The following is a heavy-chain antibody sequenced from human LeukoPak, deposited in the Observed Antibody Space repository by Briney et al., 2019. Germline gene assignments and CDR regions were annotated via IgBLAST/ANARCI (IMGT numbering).Heavy chain of an antibody. V-gene: IGHV4-4*02. D-gene: IGHD6-13*01. CDR1: GYSISSGHW. CDR3: ARIAAGSLHPHDY. J-gene: IGHJ4*02. Sequence: SGTLSLTCAVSGYSISSGHWWSWVRQPPGKGLEWIGEIHHGGSTNYNPSLKSRVTISVDKSKNQFSLKLDSVTAADTAVYHCARIAAGSLHPHDYWGQGTLVTVSS. CDR2: IHHGGST.